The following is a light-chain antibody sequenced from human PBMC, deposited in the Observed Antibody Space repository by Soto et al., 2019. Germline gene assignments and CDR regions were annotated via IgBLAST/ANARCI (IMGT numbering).Light chain of an antibody. V-gene: IGLV1-47*02. J-gene: IGLJ2*01. CDR3: ATWDDSLSGVV. CDR1: SSNIGSNY. CDR2: STN. Sequence: QAVVTQPHSASGTPGQRVTISCSGSSSNIGSNYVYWYQQLPGTAPKLLIYSTNQRPSGVPDRFSGSKSGTSASLASSGLRSEDEANYFCATWDDSLSGVVFGGGTKLTVL.